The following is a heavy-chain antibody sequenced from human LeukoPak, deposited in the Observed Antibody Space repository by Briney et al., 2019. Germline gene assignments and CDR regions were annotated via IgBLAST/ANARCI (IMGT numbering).Heavy chain of an antibody. CDR3: ARDRRRDFDY. J-gene: IGHJ4*02. CDR2: ISSSGNSR. CDR1: GFILSNYR. V-gene: IGHV3-48*04. Sequence: GGSLRLSCAASGFILSNYRMNWVRQAPGKGLEWVSYISSSGNSREYADSVKGRFTISRDNARDSLHLQMNSLRAEDTAVYYCARDRRRDFDYWGQGTLVTVSS.